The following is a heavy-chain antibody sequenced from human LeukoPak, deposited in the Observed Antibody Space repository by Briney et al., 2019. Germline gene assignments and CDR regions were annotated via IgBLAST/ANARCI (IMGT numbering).Heavy chain of an antibody. CDR3: AREETYYYGSGSYCRFDY. D-gene: IGHD3-10*01. CDR1: GFTFSSYW. V-gene: IGHV3-74*01. CDR2: INSDGSST. J-gene: IGHJ4*02. Sequence: PGGSLRLSCAASGFTFSSYWMHWVRQAPGKGLVWVSRINSDGSSTSYADSVKGRFTISRDNAKNTLYLQMDSLRAEDTAVYYCAREETYYYGSGSYCRFDYWGQGTLVTVSS.